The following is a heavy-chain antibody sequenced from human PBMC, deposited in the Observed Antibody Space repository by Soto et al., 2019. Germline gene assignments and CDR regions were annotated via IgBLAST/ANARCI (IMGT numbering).Heavy chain of an antibody. V-gene: IGHV3-33*01. J-gene: IGHJ4*02. D-gene: IGHD3-3*01. CDR2: IWYDESNK. CDR1: GFTFNTYG. CDR3: ARGLSDRGTIFGVVPTNDY. Sequence: GGSLRLSCAASGFTFNTYGMHWVRQAPGKGLEWVAIIWYDESNKYYADSVKGRFTISRDNSKNTLYLQMNSLRAEDTAVYYCARGLSDRGTIFGVVPTNDYWGQGTLVTVSS.